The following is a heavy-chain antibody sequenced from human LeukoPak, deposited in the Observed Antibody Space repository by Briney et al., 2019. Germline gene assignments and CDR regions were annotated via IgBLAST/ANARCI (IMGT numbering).Heavy chain of an antibody. CDR3: TGSGGWYYYYMDV. D-gene: IGHD3-10*01. V-gene: IGHV4-34*01. J-gene: IGHJ6*03. CDR2: INHSGST. Sequence: PSETLSLTCAVYGGSFSGYYWSWLRQPPGKGLEWIGEINHSGSTNYNPSLKSRVTISVDTSKNQFSLKLSSVTAADTAVYYCTGSGGWYYYYMDVWGKGTTVTVSS. CDR1: GGSFSGYY.